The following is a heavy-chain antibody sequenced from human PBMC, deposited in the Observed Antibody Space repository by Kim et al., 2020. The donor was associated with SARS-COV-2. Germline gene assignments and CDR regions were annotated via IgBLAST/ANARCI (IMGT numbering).Heavy chain of an antibody. Sequence: NDNPSRKSRVTKSVDKSKNQFSLKLSSVTAADTAVYYCAGDRAMGDAFDIWGQGTMVTVSS. J-gene: IGHJ3*02. CDR3: AGDRAMGDAFDI. D-gene: IGHD5-18*01. V-gene: IGHV4-4*02.